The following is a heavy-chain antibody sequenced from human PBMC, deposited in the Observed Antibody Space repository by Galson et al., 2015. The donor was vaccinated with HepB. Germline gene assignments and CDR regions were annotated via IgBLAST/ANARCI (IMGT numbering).Heavy chain of an antibody. Sequence: ETLSLTCTVSGGSISSYYWSWIRQPPGKGLEWIGYIYYSGSTNYNPSLKSRVTISVDTSKNQFSLKLSSVAAADTAVYYCARMVGYYYDSSGYYPDWFDPWGQGTLVTVSS. D-gene: IGHD3-22*01. CDR1: GGSISSYY. V-gene: IGHV4-59*12. CDR2: IYYSGST. J-gene: IGHJ5*02. CDR3: ARMVGYYYDSSGYYPDWFDP.